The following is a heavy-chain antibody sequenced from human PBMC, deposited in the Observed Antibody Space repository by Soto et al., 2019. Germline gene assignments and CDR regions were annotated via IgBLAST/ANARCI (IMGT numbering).Heavy chain of an antibody. CDR1: GFTFSSYW. D-gene: IGHD6-19*01. J-gene: IGHJ5*02. Sequence: PWGTLRLSCAASGFTFSSYWLHWVRQAPGKGLVWVSRINSGGSSTSYADSVKGRFTISRDNAKNTLYLQMKSLRAEDTAVCDCARDHWDYSKGCYLDRWGQGTLVTVSS. CDR3: ARDHWDYSKGCYLDR. CDR2: INSGGSST. V-gene: IGHV3-74*01.